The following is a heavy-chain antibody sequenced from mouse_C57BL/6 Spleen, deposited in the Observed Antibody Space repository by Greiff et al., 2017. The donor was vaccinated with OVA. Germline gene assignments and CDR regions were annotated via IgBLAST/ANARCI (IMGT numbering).Heavy chain of an antibody. Sequence: QVQLQQPGAELVRPGTSVKLSCKASGYTFTSYRMHWVKQRPGQGLEWIGVIDPSDSYTNYNQKFKGKATLTVDTSSSTAYMQLSSLTSEDSAVYYCARRGDYDGDYFDYWGQGTTLTVSS. J-gene: IGHJ2*01. D-gene: IGHD2-4*01. CDR3: ARRGDYDGDYFDY. CDR1: GYTFTSYR. CDR2: IDPSDSYT. V-gene: IGHV1-59*01.